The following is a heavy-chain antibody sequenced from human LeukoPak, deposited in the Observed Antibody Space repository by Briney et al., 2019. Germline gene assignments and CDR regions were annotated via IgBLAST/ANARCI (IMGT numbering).Heavy chain of an antibody. J-gene: IGHJ4*02. Sequence: SVKVSCKASGYTFTSNYIHWVRQAPGQGLEWMGMIYPRDGSTSYAQKFQGRVTVTRDTSTSTVHMELSGLRSEDTAVYYCARDQEGFDHWGQGTLVTVSS. CDR2: IYPRDGST. CDR1: GYTFTSNY. V-gene: IGHV1-46*01. CDR3: ARDQEGFDH.